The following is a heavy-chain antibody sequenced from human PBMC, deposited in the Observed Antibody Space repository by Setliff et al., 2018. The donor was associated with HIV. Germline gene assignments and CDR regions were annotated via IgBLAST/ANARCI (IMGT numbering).Heavy chain of an antibody. CDR1: GFTFPNYI. CDR3: ARRDSDNGNDYYYVGV. J-gene: IGHJ6*03. Sequence: GESLRLSCAASGFTFPNYIMDWVRLAPGRGLEWVSTIIGSGADTYYPDSVKGRFTISRDNSKYTLSLQMNSLRVEDTAIYFCARRDSDNGNDYYYVGVWGKGTTVTVSS. D-gene: IGHD1-1*01. CDR2: IIGSGADT. V-gene: IGHV3-23*01.